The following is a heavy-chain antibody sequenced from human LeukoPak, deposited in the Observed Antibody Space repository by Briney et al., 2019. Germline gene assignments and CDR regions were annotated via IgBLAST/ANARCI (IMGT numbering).Heavy chain of an antibody. J-gene: IGHJ4*02. CDR2: ISYDGSNK. V-gene: IGHV3-30-3*01. Sequence: GGSQRLSCAASGFTFSSYAMHWVRQAPGKGLEWVAVISYDGSNKYYADSVKGRFTISRDNSKNTLYLQMNSLRAEDTAVYYCARDTSSWSHWGQGTLVTVSS. CDR1: GFTFSSYA. D-gene: IGHD6-13*01. CDR3: ARDTSSWSH.